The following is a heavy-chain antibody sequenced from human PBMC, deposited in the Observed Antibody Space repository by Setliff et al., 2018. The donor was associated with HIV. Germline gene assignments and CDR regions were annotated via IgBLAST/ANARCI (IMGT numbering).Heavy chain of an antibody. CDR2: IFYTGTT. Sequence: SETLSLTCTVSHGSISPFYWSWMRQPPGKGLEWIGYIFYTGTTKYNPSLKSRVSMSVDMSKNQLSLKLKSVTAADTAVYYCARGEPVDILTGYFDYWGQGTLVTVSS. V-gene: IGHV4-59*01. D-gene: IGHD3-9*01. CDR1: HGSISPFY. J-gene: IGHJ4*02. CDR3: ARGEPVDILTGYFDY.